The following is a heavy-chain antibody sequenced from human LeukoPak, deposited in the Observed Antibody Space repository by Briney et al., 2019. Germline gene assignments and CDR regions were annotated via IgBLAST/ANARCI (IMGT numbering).Heavy chain of an antibody. D-gene: IGHD1/OR15-1a*01. CDR3: ATEQQGRRAAFDY. J-gene: IGHJ4*02. CDR2: IWYDGNEK. Sequence: PGGSLRLSCAASGFTFSSYAMSWVRQAPRKGLEWVAFIWYDGNEKYFADSVKGRFTISRDNSKNTLYLQMNSLRAEDTAVYYCATEQQGRRAAFDYWGQGTLVTVSS. CDR1: GFTFSSYA. V-gene: IGHV3-30*02.